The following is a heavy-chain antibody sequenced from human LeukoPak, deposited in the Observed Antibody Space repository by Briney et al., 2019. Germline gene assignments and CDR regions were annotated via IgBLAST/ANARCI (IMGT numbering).Heavy chain of an antibody. CDR1: GFTFSSSW. J-gene: IGHJ4*02. CDR2: INSDGSTT. V-gene: IGHV3-74*01. D-gene: IGHD6-19*01. Sequence: GGSLRLSCAASGFTFSSSWMHWVRQAPGKGLVWVSRINSDGSTTSYADSVRGRFTISRDNAQNTLYLPKNSLRAEDTAVYYCARGYTSGWYYFDYWGQGTLVTVSS. CDR3: ARGYTSGWYYFDY.